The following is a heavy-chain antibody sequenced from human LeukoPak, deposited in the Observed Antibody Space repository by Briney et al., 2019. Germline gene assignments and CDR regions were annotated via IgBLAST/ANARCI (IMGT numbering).Heavy chain of an antibody. CDR2: ISGYNDDT. D-gene: IGHD1-26*01. CDR3: ARDHGFSGGSYFDTFDL. J-gene: IGHJ3*01. V-gene: IGHV1-18*01. Sequence: GASVKVSCKASGYIFTTYGISWGRQAPGQGVEWMAWISGYNDDTNYAQKLQGRVTITTDTSTSTAYMELRSLTSDDTAVYYCARDHGFSGGSYFDTFDLWGRGTMVTVSS. CDR1: GYIFTTYG.